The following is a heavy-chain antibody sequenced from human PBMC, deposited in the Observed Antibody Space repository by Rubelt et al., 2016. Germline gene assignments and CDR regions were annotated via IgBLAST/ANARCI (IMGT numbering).Heavy chain of an antibody. Sequence: QVQLQQWGAGLLKSSETLSLTCAVYGGSFSGYYWSWIRQPPGKGLEWIGEINHSGSTNYHPSLKSRVTMSVATSKNQFSLKLSPVTAADTAVYYCAGGITIFGVASGYFDYWGQGTLVTVSS. CDR3: AGGITIFGVASGYFDY. CDR1: GGSFSGYY. CDR2: INHSGST. V-gene: IGHV4-34*01. J-gene: IGHJ4*02. D-gene: IGHD3-3*01.